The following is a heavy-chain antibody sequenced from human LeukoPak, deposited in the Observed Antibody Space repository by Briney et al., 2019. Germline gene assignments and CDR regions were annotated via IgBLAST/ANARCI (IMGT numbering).Heavy chain of an antibody. V-gene: IGHV1-69*05. D-gene: IGHD6-6*01. J-gene: IGHJ6*03. CDR1: GGTFSSYA. CDR3: ARDRGEIIAAHYYYYYMDV. CDR2: IIPIFGTA. Sequence: ASVKVSCKASGGTFSSYAISWVRQAPGQGLEWMGRIIPIFGTANYAQKFQGRVTITTDESTSTAYMELSSLRSEDTAVYYCARDRGEIIAAHYYYYYMDVWGKGTTVTVSS.